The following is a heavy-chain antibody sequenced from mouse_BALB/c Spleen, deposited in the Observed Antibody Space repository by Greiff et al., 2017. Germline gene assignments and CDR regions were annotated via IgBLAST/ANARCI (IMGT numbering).Heavy chain of an antibody. V-gene: IGHV5-6*02. D-gene: IGHD4-1*01. Sequence: DVMLVESGGDLVKPGGSLKLSCAASGFTFSSYGMSWVRQTPDKRLEWVATISSGGSYTYYPDSVKGRFTISRDNAKNTLYLQMSSLKSEDTAMYYCARELYYWGQGTTLTVSS. CDR3: ARELYY. CDR1: GFTFSSYG. J-gene: IGHJ2*01. CDR2: ISSGGSYT.